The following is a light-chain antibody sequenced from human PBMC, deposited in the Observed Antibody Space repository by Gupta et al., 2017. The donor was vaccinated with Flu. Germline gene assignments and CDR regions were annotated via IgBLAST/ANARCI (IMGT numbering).Light chain of an antibody. Sequence: EIVLTQSPGTLSLSPGARATLSCRASQSVSSSYLAWYQQKPGQAPRLLIYGASSRATGIPDRFSGSGSGTEFTLTISRLEPEDFAVYYCQQYGSSPRTFGPGTKVEIK. V-gene: IGKV3-20*01. CDR2: GAS. J-gene: IGKJ1*01. CDR3: QQYGSSPRT. CDR1: QSVSSSY.